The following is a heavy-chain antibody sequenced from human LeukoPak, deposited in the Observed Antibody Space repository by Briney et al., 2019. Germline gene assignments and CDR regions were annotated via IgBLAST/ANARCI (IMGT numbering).Heavy chain of an antibody. Sequence: GGSLRLSCAASGFTFSSYAMSWVRQAPGKGLEWVAANSGSGGSTYYADSVKGRFTISRDNSKNTLYLQMNSLRAEDTAVYYCAKLLRVVVPAAADFDYWGQGTLVTASS. CDR3: AKLLRVVVPAAADFDY. CDR1: GFTFSSYA. J-gene: IGHJ4*02. V-gene: IGHV3-23*01. CDR2: NSGSGGST. D-gene: IGHD2-2*01.